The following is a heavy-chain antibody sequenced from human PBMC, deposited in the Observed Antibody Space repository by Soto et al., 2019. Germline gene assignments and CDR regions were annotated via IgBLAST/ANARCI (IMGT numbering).Heavy chain of an antibody. CDR1: GGSISSSNW. J-gene: IGHJ5*02. CDR2: IYHSGST. D-gene: IGHD3-22*01. V-gene: IGHV4-4*02. Sequence: QVQLQESGPGLVKPSGTLSLTCAVSGGSISSSNWWSWVRQPPGKGLEWIGEIYHSGSTNYNPSLKSRVTISVDKSKTQFSLKLRTVTVADTAVYYCARDRADYYRDPGWFDPWGQGTLVTVSS. CDR3: ARDRADYYRDPGWFDP.